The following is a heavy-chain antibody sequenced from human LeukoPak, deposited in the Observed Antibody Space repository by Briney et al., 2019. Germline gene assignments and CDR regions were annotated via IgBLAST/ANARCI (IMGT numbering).Heavy chain of an antibody. D-gene: IGHD1-26*01. J-gene: IGHJ4*02. CDR2: IYYSGST. CDR1: VGFISSSGYY. V-gene: IGHV4-39*01. Sequence: SETLSLTCTVSVGFISSSGYYWGWIRQPPGKGPEWIGSIYYSGSTYYNPSLKSRVTISVDTSKNQFSLKLSSVTAADTAVYYCARHSGSYCEFDYWGQGTLVTVSS. CDR3: ARHSGSYCEFDY.